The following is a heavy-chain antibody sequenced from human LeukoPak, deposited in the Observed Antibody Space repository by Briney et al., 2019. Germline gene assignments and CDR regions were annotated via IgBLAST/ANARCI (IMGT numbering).Heavy chain of an antibody. CDR3: ARLNVDIVATTFDY. Sequence: SETLSLTCTVSGGSISSGDYYWSWIRQPPGKGLEWIGYIYYSGSTYYNPSLKSRVTISVDTSKNQCSLKLSSVTAADTAVYYCARLNVDIVATTFDYWGQGTLVTVSS. CDR1: GGSISSGDYY. J-gene: IGHJ4*02. CDR2: IYYSGST. V-gene: IGHV4-30-4*08. D-gene: IGHD5-12*01.